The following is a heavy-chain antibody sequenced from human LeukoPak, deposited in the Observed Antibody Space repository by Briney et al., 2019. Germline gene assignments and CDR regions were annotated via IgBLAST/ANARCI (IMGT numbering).Heavy chain of an antibody. V-gene: IGHV4-61*01. D-gene: IGHD6-13*01. CDR3: ARVEYDGITAAGSLDY. CDR1: GGSISSGSYY. J-gene: IGHJ4*02. Sequence: PSQTLSLTCTVSGGSISSGSYYWSWIRQPPGKGLEWIGYIFYTGSTNFNPSLKSRVTLSVDTSKNQFSLKLTSVTAADTAVYYCARVEYDGITAAGSLDYWGQGTLVTVSS. CDR2: IFYTGST.